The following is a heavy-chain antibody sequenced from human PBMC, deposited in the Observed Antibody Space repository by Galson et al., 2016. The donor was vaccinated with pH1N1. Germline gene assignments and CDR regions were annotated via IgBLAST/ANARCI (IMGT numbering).Heavy chain of an antibody. D-gene: IGHD6-19*01. CDR1: QFTFGDHC. CDR3: ARDAGNQGSGWYYFDC. J-gene: IGHJ4*02. CDR2: IGRDGAPI. V-gene: IGHV3-11*01. Sequence: SLRLSCAASQFTFGDHCMAWVRQAPGKGLEWISYIGRDGAPIYYAASVRGRFTTSRDNAKNSLYLQMNNLRAEDTAVYYCARDAGNQGSGWYYFDCWGQGTLVTVSS.